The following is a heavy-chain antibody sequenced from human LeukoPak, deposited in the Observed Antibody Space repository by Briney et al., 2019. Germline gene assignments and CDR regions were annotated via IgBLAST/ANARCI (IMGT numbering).Heavy chain of an antibody. CDR1: VYTFTGYY. Sequence: ASVKVSCKASVYTFTGYYMHWVRQAPGQGLEWMGWSNPNSGGTNYAQKFQGRVTMTRDTSISTAYMELSRLRSDDTAVYYCARDTKQLVSLSFDPWGQGTLVTVSS. V-gene: IGHV1-2*02. CDR3: ARDTKQLVSLSFDP. CDR2: SNPNSGGT. D-gene: IGHD6-6*01. J-gene: IGHJ5*02.